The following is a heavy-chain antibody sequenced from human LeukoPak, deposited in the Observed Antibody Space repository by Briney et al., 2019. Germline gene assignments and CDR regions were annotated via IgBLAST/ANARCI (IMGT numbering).Heavy chain of an antibody. CDR1: GGSFSGYY. Sequence: SETLSLTCAVYGGSFSGYYWSWIRQPPGKGLEWIGEINHSGSTNYNPSLKSRVTISVDTSKNQFSLKLSSVTAADTAVYYCARGGGSSWQKYYFDYWGQGTLVTVSS. D-gene: IGHD6-13*01. CDR2: INHSGST. V-gene: IGHV4-34*01. J-gene: IGHJ4*02. CDR3: ARGGGSSWQKYYFDY.